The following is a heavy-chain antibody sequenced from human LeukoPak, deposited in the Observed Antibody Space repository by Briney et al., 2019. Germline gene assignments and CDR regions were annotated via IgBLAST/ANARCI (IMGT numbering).Heavy chain of an antibody. V-gene: IGHV4-59*01. Sequence: SETLSLTCTVSGGSISSYYWSWIRQPPGKGLEWIGYIYYSGSTNYNPSLKSRVTISVDTSKNQFSLKLSSVTAADTAVYYCARDVDTAMVLGAFDIWGQGTLVTVSS. J-gene: IGHJ4*02. CDR2: IYYSGST. CDR3: ARDVDTAMVLGAFDI. D-gene: IGHD5-18*01. CDR1: GGSISSYY.